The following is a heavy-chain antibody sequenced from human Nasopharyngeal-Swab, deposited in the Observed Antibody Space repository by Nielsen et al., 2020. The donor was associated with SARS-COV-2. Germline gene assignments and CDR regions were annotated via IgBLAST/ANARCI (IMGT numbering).Heavy chain of an antibody. CDR3: ARDLGGDSSSWTPPFDY. CDR1: GDTFSSYA. V-gene: IGHV1-69*13. D-gene: IGHD6-13*01. J-gene: IGHJ4*02. Sequence: SVKVSCKASGDTFSSYAISWVRQAPGQGLEWMGGIIPIFGTANYAQKFQGRVTITADESTSTAYMELSSLRSEDTAVYYCARDLGGDSSSWTPPFDYWGQGTLVTVSS. CDR2: IIPIFGTA.